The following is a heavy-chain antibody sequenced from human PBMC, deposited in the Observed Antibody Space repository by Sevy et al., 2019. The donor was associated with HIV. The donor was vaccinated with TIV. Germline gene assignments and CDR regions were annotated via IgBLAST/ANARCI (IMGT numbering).Heavy chain of an antibody. V-gene: IGHV3-7*01. J-gene: IGHJ2*01. CDR2: INEDGSGT. D-gene: IGHD3-16*01. Sequence: GGSLRLSCAASAFTFNNFWMSWVRQAPGKGLEWVAHINEDGSGTYYVDSVRGRFTMSRDNAKSSVYVQMNSLRAEDTAVYYCARELWGRRGYFDLRGRGTLVTVSS. CDR1: AFTFNNFW. CDR3: ARELWGRRGYFDL.